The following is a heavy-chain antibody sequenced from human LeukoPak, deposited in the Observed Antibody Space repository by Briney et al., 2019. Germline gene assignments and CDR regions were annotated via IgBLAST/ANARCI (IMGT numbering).Heavy chain of an antibody. D-gene: IGHD2/OR15-2a*01. CDR3: ARDDVSPQAFDI. Sequence: GGSLRLSCAASGFPLSSYWMHWVRQAPGKGLEWVAQIRADGTRIVYGDSVKGRFTISRDNARNMLFLQMNSLRPEDPAVYYCARDDVSPQAFDIWGQGTMVTVSS. CDR1: GFPLSSYW. J-gene: IGHJ3*02. V-gene: IGHV3-74*01. CDR2: IRADGTRI.